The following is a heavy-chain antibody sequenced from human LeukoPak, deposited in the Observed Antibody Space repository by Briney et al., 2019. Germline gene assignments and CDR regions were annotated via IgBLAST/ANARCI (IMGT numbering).Heavy chain of an antibody. CDR3: ANGYCSSTSCPAYYMDV. CDR1: GFSFSTYW. J-gene: IGHJ6*03. D-gene: IGHD2-2*01. Sequence: GGSLRLSCAASGFSFSTYWMSWVRQAPGKGLEWVANIKEDGSQKYYVDSVKGRFTISRDNAKNSLYLQMNSLRAEDTAVYYCANGYCSSTSCPAYYMDVWGKGTTVTVSS. CDR2: IKEDGSQK. V-gene: IGHV3-7*03.